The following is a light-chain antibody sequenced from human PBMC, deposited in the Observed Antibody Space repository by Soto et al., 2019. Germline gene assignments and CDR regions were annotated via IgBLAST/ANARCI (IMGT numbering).Light chain of an antibody. CDR3: SSYTTSSSYF. CDR2: QVF. V-gene: IGLV2-14*01. CDR1: SSDVGGYDY. Sequence: QSALTQPASVSGTPGQSITMSCTGTSSDVGGYDYVSWYQQHPGEVPKLLIYQVFSRASGVSNRFSGSKSGNTASLTISGLQADDEADYYCSSYTTSSSYFFGTGTKLTVL. J-gene: IGLJ1*01.